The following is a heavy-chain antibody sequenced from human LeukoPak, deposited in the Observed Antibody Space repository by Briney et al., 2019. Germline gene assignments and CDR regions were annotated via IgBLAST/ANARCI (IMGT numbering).Heavy chain of an antibody. J-gene: IGHJ3*02. CDR1: GGSISSYY. CDR3: ARVTTMIVVGYAFDI. V-gene: IGHV4-59*08. CDR2: IYYSGST. Sequence: SETLSLTCTVSGGSISSYYWSWIRQPPGKGLEWIGYIYYSGSTNYNPSLKSRVTISVDTSKNQFSLKLSSVTAADTAVYYCARVTTMIVVGYAFDIWGQGTMVTVSS. D-gene: IGHD3-22*01.